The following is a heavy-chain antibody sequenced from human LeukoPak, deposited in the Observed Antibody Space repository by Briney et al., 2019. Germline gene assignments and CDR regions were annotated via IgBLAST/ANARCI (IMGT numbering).Heavy chain of an antibody. CDR1: GYTFTSYD. V-gene: IGHV1-8*03. D-gene: IGHD6-6*01. J-gene: IGHJ6*03. Sequence: ASVKVSCKASGYTFTSYDINWVRQATGQGLEWMGWMNPNSGNTGYAQKFQGRVTITRNTSISTAYMELSSLRSEDTAVYYCARALGRYSSSSAYYYYYMDVWGKGTTVTVSS. CDR2: MNPNSGNT. CDR3: ARALGRYSSSSAYYYYYMDV.